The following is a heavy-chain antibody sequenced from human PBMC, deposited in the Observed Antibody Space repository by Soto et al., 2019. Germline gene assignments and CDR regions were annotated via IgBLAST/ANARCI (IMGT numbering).Heavy chain of an antibody. V-gene: IGHV3-33*01. Sequence: QVQLVESGGGVVQPGRSLRLSCAASGFTFSSYGMHWVRQAPGKGLEWVAVIWYDGSNKYYADSVKGRFTISRDNSKNTLYLQMNSLRAEDTAVYYCARVQYCSGGSCFGPFDYWGQGTLVTVSS. J-gene: IGHJ4*02. CDR1: GFTFSSYG. CDR2: IWYDGSNK. CDR3: ARVQYCSGGSCFGPFDY. D-gene: IGHD2-15*01.